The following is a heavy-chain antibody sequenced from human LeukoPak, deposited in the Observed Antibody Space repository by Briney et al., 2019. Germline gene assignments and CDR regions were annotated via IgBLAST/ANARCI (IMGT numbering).Heavy chain of an antibody. Sequence: SETLSLTCTVPGGSISSYYWSWIRQPPGKGLEWIGYIYYSGSTNYNPSLKSRVTISVDTSKNQFSLKLSSVTAADTAVYYCARGNGVNYFDSWGQGTMVTVSS. CDR1: GGSISSYY. CDR3: ARGNGVNYFDS. D-gene: IGHD1-1*01. J-gene: IGHJ4*02. CDR2: IYYSGST. V-gene: IGHV4-59*01.